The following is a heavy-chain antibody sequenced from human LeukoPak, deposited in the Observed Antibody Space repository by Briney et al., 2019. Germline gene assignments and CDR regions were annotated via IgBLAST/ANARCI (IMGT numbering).Heavy chain of an antibody. Sequence: GGSLRLSCAASGFTFSSSEMNWVRQAPGKGRGWVSYISGSGSTIYSTNSVKARFTISRDNAKNSLYLQMNSLRAEDTAVYYCARDLPYFAYYYMDVWGKGTTVTVSS. V-gene: IGHV3-48*03. CDR1: GFTFSSSE. J-gene: IGHJ6*03. D-gene: IGHD3-9*01. CDR3: ARDLPYFAYYYMDV. CDR2: ISGSGSTI.